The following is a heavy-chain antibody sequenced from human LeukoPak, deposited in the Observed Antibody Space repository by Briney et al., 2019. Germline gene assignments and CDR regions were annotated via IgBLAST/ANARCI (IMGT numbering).Heavy chain of an antibody. CDR2: ISAYNGNT. Sequence: ASVKVSCKASGYTFTSYGISWVRQAPGQGPEWMGWISAYNGNTNYAQKLQGRVTMTTDTSTSTAYMELRSLRSDDTAVYYCARGRYDFWSGYSYYFDYWGQGTLVTVSS. V-gene: IGHV1-18*01. CDR1: GYTFTSYG. J-gene: IGHJ4*02. CDR3: ARGRYDFWSGYSYYFDY. D-gene: IGHD3-3*01.